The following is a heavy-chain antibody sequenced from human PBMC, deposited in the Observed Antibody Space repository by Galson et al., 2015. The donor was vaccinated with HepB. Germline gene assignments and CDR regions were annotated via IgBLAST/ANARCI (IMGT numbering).Heavy chain of an antibody. D-gene: IGHD2-15*01. J-gene: IGHJ6*02. V-gene: IGHV1-69*06. CDR2: IIPIFGTA. CDR3: AREGSSPIPVGGYYYYYYGMDV. CDR1: GGTFSSYA. Sequence: SCKASGGTFSSYAISWVRQAPGQGLEWMGGIIPIFGTANYAQKFQGRVTITADKSTSTAYMELSSLRSEDTAVYYCAREGSSPIPVGGYYYYYYGMDVWGQGTTVTVSS.